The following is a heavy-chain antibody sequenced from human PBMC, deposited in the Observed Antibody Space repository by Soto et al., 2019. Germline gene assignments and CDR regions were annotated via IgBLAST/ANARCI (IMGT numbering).Heavy chain of an antibody. CDR3: ARSQGSSTSLEIYYYYYSGMDV. CDR2: IIPISGTA. J-gene: IGHJ6*02. V-gene: IGHV1-69*01. CDR1: GGTFSSYA. D-gene: IGHD2-2*01. Sequence: QVQLVQSGAEVKKPGSSVKVSCKASGGTFSSYAISWVRQAHGQGLEWMGGIIPISGTANYAQKFQGRVTITADESTSTAYMELSSLRSEDTAVYYCARSQGSSTSLEIYYYYYSGMDVWGQGTTVTVSS.